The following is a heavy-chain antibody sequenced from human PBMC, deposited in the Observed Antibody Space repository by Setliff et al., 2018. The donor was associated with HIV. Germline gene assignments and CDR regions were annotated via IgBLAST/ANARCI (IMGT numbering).Heavy chain of an antibody. Sequence: SETLSLTCTVSGGSISSGSYHWSWIRQSPGKGLEWIGNIYHSVNTYYNPSLKSRVTISADATKNQFSLKLTSVTAADTAVYYCASIWFGESKPLDSWGQGMLVTVSS. CDR1: GGSISSGSYH. CDR3: ASIWFGESKPLDS. J-gene: IGHJ4*02. V-gene: IGHV4-39*07. D-gene: IGHD3-10*01. CDR2: IYHSVNT.